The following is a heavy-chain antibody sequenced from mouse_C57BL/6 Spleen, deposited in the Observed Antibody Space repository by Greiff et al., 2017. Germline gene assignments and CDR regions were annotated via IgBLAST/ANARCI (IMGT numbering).Heavy chain of an antibody. CDR1: GYAFTNYL. Sequence: QVQLQQSGAELVRPGTSVKVSCKASGYAFTNYLIEWVKQRPGQGLEWIGVINPGSGGTNYNEKFKGKATLTADKSSSTAYMQLSSLTSEDSAVYFCARDSTYYVMDYWGQGTSVTVSS. D-gene: IGHD2-5*01. V-gene: IGHV1-54*01. CDR3: ARDSTYYVMDY. J-gene: IGHJ4*01. CDR2: INPGSGGT.